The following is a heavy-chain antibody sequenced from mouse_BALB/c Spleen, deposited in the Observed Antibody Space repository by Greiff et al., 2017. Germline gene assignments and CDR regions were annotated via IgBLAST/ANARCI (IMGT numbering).Heavy chain of an antibody. CDR1: GFNIKDTY. Sequence: EVQLVESGAELVKPGASVKLSCTASGFNIKDTYMHWVKQRPEQGLEWIGRIDPANGNTKYDPKFQGKATITADTSSNTAYLQLSSLTSEDTAVYYCARSPSYYGSSLYYAMDYWGQGTSVTVSS. V-gene: IGHV14-3*02. CDR3: ARSPSYYGSSLYYAMDY. J-gene: IGHJ4*01. D-gene: IGHD1-1*01. CDR2: IDPANGNT.